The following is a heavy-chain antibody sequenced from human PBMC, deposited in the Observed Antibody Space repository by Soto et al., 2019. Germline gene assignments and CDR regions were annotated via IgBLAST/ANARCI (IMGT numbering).Heavy chain of an antibody. J-gene: IGHJ5*02. Sequence: PGGSLRLSCAASGVTFSSYSMNWVRQAAGKGLEWVSSISSSSRYIYYVDSVKGRFTISRDNAKNSLYLQMNSLSAEDTAVYYCASDYDSSGTGFDPWGQGTLVTVSS. V-gene: IGHV3-21*01. D-gene: IGHD3-22*01. CDR3: ASDYDSSGTGFDP. CDR2: ISSSSRYI. CDR1: GVTFSSYS.